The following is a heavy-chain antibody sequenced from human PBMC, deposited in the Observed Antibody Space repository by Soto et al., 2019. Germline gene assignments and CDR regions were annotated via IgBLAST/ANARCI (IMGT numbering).Heavy chain of an antibody. CDR2: LHYSGSD. V-gene: IGHV4-59*01. CDR1: VASMSDYY. D-gene: IGHD3-16*01. CDR3: ARSGHSFAGAV. Sequence: PSETLSLTCTVSVASMSDYYGSWIRQSPGKGLEHIGYLHYSGSDNYNPSLKSRVTISMDTSKNQFSLRLSSVTAADTAIYYCARSGHSFAGAVWGQGILVTVSS. J-gene: IGHJ4*02.